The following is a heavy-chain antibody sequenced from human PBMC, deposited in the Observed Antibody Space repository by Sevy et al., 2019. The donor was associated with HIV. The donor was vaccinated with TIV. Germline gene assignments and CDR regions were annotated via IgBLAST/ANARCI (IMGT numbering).Heavy chain of an antibody. CDR3: ARRGPSTVYDAFDI. D-gene: IGHD4-17*01. Sequence: GGSLRLSCAASGFTFSSYAMHWVRQAPGKGLEWVAVISYDGSNKYYADSMKGRFTISRDNAENSIYLQMNSLRAEDTAVYFCARRGPSTVYDAFDIWGQGTMVTVSS. CDR1: GFTFSSYA. CDR2: ISYDGSNK. V-gene: IGHV3-30*04. J-gene: IGHJ3*02.